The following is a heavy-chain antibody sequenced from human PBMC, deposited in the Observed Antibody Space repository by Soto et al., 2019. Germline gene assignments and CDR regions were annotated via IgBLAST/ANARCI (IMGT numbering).Heavy chain of an antibody. Sequence: GGSLRLSCAASGFTFSSYAMSWVRQAPGKGLEWVSAISGSGGSTYYADSVKGRFTISRDNSKNTLYLHMNSLRAEDTAVYYCAKDRPPHSAVNYFDYWGQGTLVTVSS. D-gene: IGHD6-13*01. J-gene: IGHJ4*02. CDR1: GFTFSSYA. CDR2: ISGSGGST. V-gene: IGHV3-23*01. CDR3: AKDRPPHSAVNYFDY.